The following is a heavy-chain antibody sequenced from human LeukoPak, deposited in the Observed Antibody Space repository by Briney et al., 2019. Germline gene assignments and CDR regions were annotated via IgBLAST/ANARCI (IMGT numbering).Heavy chain of an antibody. CDR2: IYHGGST. J-gene: IGHJ4*02. CDR3: ARGQLGDAYNFEY. D-gene: IGHD5-24*01. Sequence: SGTLSLTCAVSGGSISSNNWWSWVRQPPGKGLEWIGEIYHGGSTNYNPSLKSRIAMSVDRSRNQFSLQLSSVTAADTAVYYCARGQLGDAYNFEYWGQGTVVTVSS. CDR1: GGSISSNNW. V-gene: IGHV4-4*02.